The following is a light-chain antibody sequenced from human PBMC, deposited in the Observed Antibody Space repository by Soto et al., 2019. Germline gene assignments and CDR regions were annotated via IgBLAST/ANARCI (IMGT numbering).Light chain of an antibody. CDR3: QQLNNYPFT. J-gene: IGKJ3*01. CDR2: AES. V-gene: IGKV1-9*01. CDR1: QGISSY. Sequence: DIQLTQSPSFLSASVGDRVTITCRASQGISSYLAWYQQKPGKAPNLLIYAESTLQSRVPSRFSGSGSGTEFTLTISSLQPDDFATYYCQQLNNYPFTFGPGTKVDIK.